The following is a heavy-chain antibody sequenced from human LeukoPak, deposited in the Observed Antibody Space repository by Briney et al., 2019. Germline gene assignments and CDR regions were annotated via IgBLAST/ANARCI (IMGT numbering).Heavy chain of an antibody. CDR1: GFTFDDYA. CDR3: AKGGLGYCSTSCPPLYYYYYGMDV. J-gene: IGHJ6*02. Sequence: GRSLRLSCAASGFTFDDYAMHWVRQAPGKGLEWVSGISWNSGSIGYADSVKGRFTISRDNAKNSLYLQMNSLRAEDTALYYCAKGGLGYCSTSCPPLYYYYYGMDVWGQGTTVTVSS. CDR2: ISWNSGSI. D-gene: IGHD2-2*01. V-gene: IGHV3-9*01.